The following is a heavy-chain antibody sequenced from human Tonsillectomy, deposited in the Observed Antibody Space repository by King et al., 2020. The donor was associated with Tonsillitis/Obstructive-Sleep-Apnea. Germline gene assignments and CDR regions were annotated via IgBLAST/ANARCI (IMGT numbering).Heavy chain of an antibody. J-gene: IGHJ6*02. V-gene: IGHV3-49*04. CDR2: TRSKPYGGTT. D-gene: IGHD3-9*01. CDR1: GFTLGDYG. Sequence: VQLVESGGGLVQPGRSLRLSCTASGFTLGDYGMSWVRQAPGKGLEWVGVTRSKPYGGTTEYAASVKGRFTISRADSKSIAYLQMNSLKTKDTAVYYCIMIPEPLRYFDTYGMVVWGQGPTVTVSS. CDR3: IMIPEPLRYFDTYGMVV.